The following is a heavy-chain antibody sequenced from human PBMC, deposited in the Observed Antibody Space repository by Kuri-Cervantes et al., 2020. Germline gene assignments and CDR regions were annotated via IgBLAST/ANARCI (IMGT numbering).Heavy chain of an antibody. J-gene: IGHJ6*02. Sequence: GESLKISCAASGFTFSSYAMHWVRQAPGKGLEWVAVISYDGSNKYYADSVKGRFTISRDNSKNTLYLQMNSLRAEDTAVYYCARDWSTRARRLSGMDVWGQGTTVT. CDR1: GFTFSSYA. V-gene: IGHV3-30-3*01. CDR3: ARDWSTRARRLSGMDV. CDR2: ISYDGSNK. D-gene: IGHD2-2*01.